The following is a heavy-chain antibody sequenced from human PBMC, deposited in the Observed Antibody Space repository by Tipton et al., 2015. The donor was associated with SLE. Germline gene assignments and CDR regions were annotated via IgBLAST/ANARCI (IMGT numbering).Heavy chain of an antibody. CDR2: IYDSGGT. CDR1: GVSISVYY. J-gene: IGHJ4*02. V-gene: IGHV4-59*01. D-gene: IGHD3-22*01. Sequence: TLSLTCSLSGVSISVYYWSWLRQPPGQGLEWIGHIYDSGGTDYNPSLKSRVTISVDTSTDQFSLRLTSVTAADTAVYYCARGGEVRNPDSSGTPFDLWGQGTLVIVSS. CDR3: ARGGEVRNPDSSGTPFDL.